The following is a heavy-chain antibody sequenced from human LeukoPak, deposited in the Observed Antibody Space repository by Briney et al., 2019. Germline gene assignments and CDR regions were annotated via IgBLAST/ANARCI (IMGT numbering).Heavy chain of an antibody. D-gene: IGHD3-10*01. V-gene: IGHV3-48*03. CDR3: ATYLGITMVRGVPHDY. CDR1: GFTFSSYE. J-gene: IGHJ4*02. CDR2: ISSSGSTI. Sequence: GGSLRLSCAASGFTFSSYEMNWVRQAPGKGLEWVSYISSSGSTIYYADSVKGRFTISRDNAKSSLYLQMNSLRAEDTAVYYCATYLGITMVRGVPHDYWGQGTLVTVSS.